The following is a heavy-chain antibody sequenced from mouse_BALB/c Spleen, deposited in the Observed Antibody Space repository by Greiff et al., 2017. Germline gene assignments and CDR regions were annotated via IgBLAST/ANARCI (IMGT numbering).Heavy chain of an antibody. V-gene: IGHV5-6-5*01. J-gene: IGHJ4*01. D-gene: IGHD2-1*01. CDR2: ISSGGST. Sequence: EVQLVESGGGLVKPGGSLKLSCAASGFTFSSYAMSWVRQTPEKRLEWVASISSGGSTYYPDSVKGRFTISRDNARNILYLQMSSLRSEDTAMYYCARGFYGNYHYYAMDYWGQGTSVTVSS. CDR1: GFTFSSYA. CDR3: ARGFYGNYHYYAMDY.